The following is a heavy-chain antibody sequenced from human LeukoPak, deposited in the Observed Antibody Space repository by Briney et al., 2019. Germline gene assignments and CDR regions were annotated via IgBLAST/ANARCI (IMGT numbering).Heavy chain of an antibody. CDR1: GGSINSYY. V-gene: IGHV4-59*08. Sequence: SETLSLTCTVSGGSINSYYWSWIRQPPGKGLEWIGYIYSSGSTNYNPSLKSRVTISVDTSKNQFSLRLNSVTATDTAVYYCARLNKPGWFDPWGQGTLVTVSS. D-gene: IGHD1-14*01. J-gene: IGHJ5*02. CDR2: IYSSGST. CDR3: ARLNKPGWFDP.